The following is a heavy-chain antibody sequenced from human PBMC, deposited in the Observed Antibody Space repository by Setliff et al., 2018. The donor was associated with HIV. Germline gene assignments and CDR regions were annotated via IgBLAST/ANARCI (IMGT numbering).Heavy chain of an antibody. CDR1: GDSMRNYH. V-gene: IGHV4-59*01. J-gene: IGHJ1*01. D-gene: IGHD1-26*01. CDR3: ASSKGVTRPSAEYFQN. CDR2: IYHSGST. Sequence: SETLSLTCTVSGDSMRNYHWSWIRQAPGKGLEWIGWIYHSGSTNYNPSLKNRVTISIDMSNNHFSLKLPSVTTADTAMYYCASSKGVTRPSAEYFQNWGQGTLVTVSS.